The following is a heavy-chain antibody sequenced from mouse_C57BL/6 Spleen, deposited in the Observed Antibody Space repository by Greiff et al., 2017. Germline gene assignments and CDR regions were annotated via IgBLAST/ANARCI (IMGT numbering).Heavy chain of an antibody. J-gene: IGHJ4*01. Sequence: VQLQQSGPELVKPGASVKISCKASGYTFTDYYMNWVKQSHGKSLEWIGDINPNNGGTSYNQKFKGKATLTVDKSSSTAYMELRSLTSEDSAVYYCARARRGGYYAMDYWGQGTSVTVSS. CDR3: ARARRGGYYAMDY. CDR2: INPNNGGT. CDR1: GYTFTDYY. D-gene: IGHD2-12*01. V-gene: IGHV1-26*01.